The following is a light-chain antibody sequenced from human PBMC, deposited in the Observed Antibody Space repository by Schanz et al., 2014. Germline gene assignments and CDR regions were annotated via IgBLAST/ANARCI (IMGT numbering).Light chain of an antibody. CDR3: CSYAGSFTLGV. CDR1: SSDVGSYNL. CDR2: EGS. V-gene: IGLV2-23*01. J-gene: IGLJ3*02. Sequence: QSALTQPASVSGSPGQSITISCTGTSSDVGSYNLVSWYQQHPGKAPKLMIYEGSKRPSGVPDRFSGSKSGNTASLTISGLQAEDEADYYCCSYAGSFTLGVFGGGTKLTVL.